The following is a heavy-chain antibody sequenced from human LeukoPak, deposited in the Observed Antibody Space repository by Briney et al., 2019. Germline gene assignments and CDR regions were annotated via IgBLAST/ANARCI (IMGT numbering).Heavy chain of an antibody. CDR3: VRGLISQYDSSGYYYSSYYYYMDV. CDR1: GFTFSSYW. J-gene: IGHJ6*03. V-gene: IGHV3-7*01. D-gene: IGHD3-22*01. Sequence: GGSLRLSCAASGFTFSSYWMSWVRQAPGKGLERVANIKQDGSEKYYVDSVKGRFTISRDNAMNSLYLQMNSLRAEDTAVYYCVRGLISQYDSSGYYYSSYYYYMDVWGKGTTVTISS. CDR2: IKQDGSEK.